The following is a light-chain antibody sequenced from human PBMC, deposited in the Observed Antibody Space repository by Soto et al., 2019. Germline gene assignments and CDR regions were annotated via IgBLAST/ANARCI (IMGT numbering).Light chain of an antibody. Sequence: VMRQSPVTLSLSPGERATLSCRTSQSVSNNYLAWYQQKPGQAPRLLIYGASSRATGIPARFSGSGSGTDFTLTISSLEPEDFAVYYCQQRSNWPPITFGQGTRLEIK. CDR3: QQRSNWPPIT. CDR2: GAS. CDR1: QSVSNNY. V-gene: IGKV3D-20*02. J-gene: IGKJ5*01.